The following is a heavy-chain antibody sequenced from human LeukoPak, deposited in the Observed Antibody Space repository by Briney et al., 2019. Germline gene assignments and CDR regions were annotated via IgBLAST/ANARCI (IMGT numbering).Heavy chain of an antibody. J-gene: IGHJ4*02. CDR2: IYHSGST. CDR1: GGSISSGGYY. Sequence: SQTLSLTCTVSGGSISSGGYYWSWIRQPPGKGLEWIGYIYHSGSTYYNPSLKSRVTISVDRSKNQFSLKLSSVTAADTAVYYCARSADGPGYSPLDYWGQGTLVTVSS. D-gene: IGHD2-15*01. V-gene: IGHV4-30-2*01. CDR3: ARSADGPGYSPLDY.